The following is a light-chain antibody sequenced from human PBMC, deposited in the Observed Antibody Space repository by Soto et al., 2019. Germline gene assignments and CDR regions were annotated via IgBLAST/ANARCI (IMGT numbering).Light chain of an antibody. CDR1: QSVGGTF. V-gene: IGKV3-20*01. CDR3: QQYGGSPRT. CDR2: GAS. J-gene: IGKJ1*01. Sequence: EVVMTQSPGTLSLSPGEGATPSCRASQSVGGTFLAWYQQKGGQAPRLLIHGASNRATGIPDRFSGSGSGTDFTLTISRLEPEDFAVYYCQQYGGSPRTFGQGTKVDI.